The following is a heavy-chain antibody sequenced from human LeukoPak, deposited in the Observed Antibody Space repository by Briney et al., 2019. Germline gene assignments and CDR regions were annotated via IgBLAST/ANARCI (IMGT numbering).Heavy chain of an antibody. V-gene: IGHV4-59*01. CDR3: ARDLEGSNSR. Sequence: PSETLSLTCTVSGDSINSYYWSWIRQSPGKGLEWIGYIYYSGNTNYSPSLKSRVTISIDTSKNHFSLRLRSVTAADTAIYYCARDLEGSNSRWGQGALVTVSS. D-gene: IGHD3-10*01. CDR2: IYYSGNT. J-gene: IGHJ4*02. CDR1: GDSINSYY.